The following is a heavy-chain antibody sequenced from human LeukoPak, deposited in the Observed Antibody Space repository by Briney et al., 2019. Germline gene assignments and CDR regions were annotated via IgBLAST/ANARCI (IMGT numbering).Heavy chain of an antibody. V-gene: IGHV4-59*08. CDR1: GGSMTNFY. Sequence: SETLSLTCSVSGGSMTNFYWGWIRQPPGKGMQWIGYVFYRGTSNHNPSLENRVTMSVDTSKNQFSLELSFVTAADTAVYYCARLSGVYWTFDCWGQGTLVTVSS. J-gene: IGHJ4*02. CDR2: VFYRGTS. D-gene: IGHD1-26*01. CDR3: ARLSGVYWTFDC.